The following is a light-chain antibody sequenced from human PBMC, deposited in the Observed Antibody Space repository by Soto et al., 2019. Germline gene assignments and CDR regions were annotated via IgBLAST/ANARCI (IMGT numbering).Light chain of an antibody. CDR3: QQRSSWPQFT. Sequence: EIVLTQSPATLSLSPGERATLSCRTSQNIHSFLAWYQQKPGQAPRLLIYDASNRATGIPSRFSGSGSGTDFTLTISGLEPEDSALYYCQQRSSWPQFTFGQGTKLEIK. CDR2: DAS. V-gene: IGKV3-11*01. J-gene: IGKJ2*01. CDR1: QNIHSF.